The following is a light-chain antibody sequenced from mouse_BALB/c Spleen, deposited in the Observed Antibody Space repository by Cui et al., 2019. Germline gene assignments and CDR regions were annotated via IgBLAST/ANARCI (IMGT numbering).Light chain of an antibody. J-gene: IGKJ5*01. CDR1: SSVSY. CDR3: QQWSSNPLT. Sequence: QIVLTQSPALMSASPGEKVTMTCSASSSVSYMYWYQQKPRSSPKPWIYLTSNLASGVPASFSGSGSGTSYSLTISSMEAEDAATYYCQQWSSNPLTFGAGTKLELK. CDR2: LTS. V-gene: IGKV4-68*01.